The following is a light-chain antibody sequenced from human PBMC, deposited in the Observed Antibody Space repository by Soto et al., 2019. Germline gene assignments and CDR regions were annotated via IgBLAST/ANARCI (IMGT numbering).Light chain of an antibody. CDR3: XXXXXXPRT. Sequence: EIVLTPSPGSLSLSPGERATLSCRASKSVSSKLAWYQQKPGQAPRLLIYGASTRATGIPARFSGSGSGTAFTLLISSLQYEDSAVYYXXXXXXXPRTFGQGTKVDIK. V-gene: IGKV3-15*01. CDR2: GAS. CDR1: KSVSSK. J-gene: IGKJ1*01.